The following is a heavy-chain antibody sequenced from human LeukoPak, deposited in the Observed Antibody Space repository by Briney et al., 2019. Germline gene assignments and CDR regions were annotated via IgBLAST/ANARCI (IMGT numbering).Heavy chain of an antibody. D-gene: IGHD1-26*01. CDR2: VYNSGTT. J-gene: IGHJ3*02. CDR1: GGSVNSYY. CDR3: VRDWEGFNFDI. Sequence: ETLSLTCTVPGGSVNSYYWSWVRPPPGEGPEWIAYVYNSGTTNYNPSLKSRVTISVDRSKNQFSLKMNSVTAADTAVYYCVRDWEGFNFDIWGQGTMVTVSS. V-gene: IGHV4-59*02.